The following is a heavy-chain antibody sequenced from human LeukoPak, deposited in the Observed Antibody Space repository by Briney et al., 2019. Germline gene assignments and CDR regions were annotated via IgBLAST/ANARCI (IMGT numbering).Heavy chain of an antibody. V-gene: IGHV4-34*01. CDR3: ARGTTYYYGSGSYLSSFDP. D-gene: IGHD3-10*01. Sequence: SGTLSLTCAVYGGSFSGHYWTWIRQPPGKGLEWIGEISHCGSTNYNPSLKSRVTISVDTSKNQFSLKLSSVTAADTAVYYCARGTTYYYGSGSYLSSFDPWGQGTLVTVSS. CDR1: GGSFSGHY. J-gene: IGHJ5*02. CDR2: ISHCGST.